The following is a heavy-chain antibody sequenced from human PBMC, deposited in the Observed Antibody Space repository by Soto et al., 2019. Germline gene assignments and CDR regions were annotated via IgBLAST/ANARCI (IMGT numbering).Heavy chain of an antibody. CDR2: ISWNSGSI. CDR3: AKDYNPSYSSSSWAFDI. CDR1: GFTFDDYA. J-gene: IGHJ3*02. Sequence: PGGSLRLSCAASGFTFDDYAMHWVRQAPGKGLEWVSGISWNSGSIGYADSVKGRFTISRDNAKNSLYLQMNSLRAEDTALYYCAKDYNPSYSSSSWAFDIWGQGTMVTVSS. D-gene: IGHD6-6*01. V-gene: IGHV3-9*01.